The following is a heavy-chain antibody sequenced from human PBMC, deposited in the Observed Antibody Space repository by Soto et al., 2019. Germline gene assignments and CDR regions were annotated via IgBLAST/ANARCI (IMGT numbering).Heavy chain of an antibody. Sequence: SETLSLTCAVYGGSFSGYYWSWIRQPPGKGLEWIGYIYFNGNTNYNPSLKRRVTISIDTSKKQISLNLTSVTDADTAVYYCASVTFGGVVLAHWGQGTLVTVSS. V-gene: IGHV4-59*01. CDR1: GGSFSGYY. D-gene: IGHD3-16*01. CDR3: ASVTFGGVVLAH. CDR2: IYFNGNT. J-gene: IGHJ4*02.